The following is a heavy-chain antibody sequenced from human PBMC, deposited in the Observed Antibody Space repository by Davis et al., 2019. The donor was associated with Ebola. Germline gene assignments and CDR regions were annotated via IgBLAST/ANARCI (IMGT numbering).Heavy chain of an antibody. J-gene: IGHJ5*02. V-gene: IGHV4-31*03. CDR3: AREREVYVA. CDR2: IYYSGST. D-gene: IGHD2-8*01. CDR1: GGSISSGGYY. Sequence: LRLSCTVSGGSISSGGYYWSWIRPHPGKGREWIGYIYYSGSTYYNPSLKSRVTISVDTSKTQFSLKLGSVTAADTAVYYCAREREVYVAWGQGTLVTVSS.